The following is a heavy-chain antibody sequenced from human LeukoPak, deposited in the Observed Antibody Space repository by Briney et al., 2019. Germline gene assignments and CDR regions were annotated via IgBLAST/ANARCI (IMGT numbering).Heavy chain of an antibody. CDR2: IYHSGST. V-gene: IGHV4-4*02. D-gene: IGHD1-26*01. J-gene: IGHJ4*02. Sequence: SETLSLTCAVSGGSISSTIGWNWVRQPPGKGLEWIGEIYHSGSTIYNPSLESRVTMSVDKSKNQFSLKLSSVTAADTAVYYCARALGATGGGDYWGQGTLVTVSS. CDR1: GGSISSTIG. CDR3: ARALGATGGGDY.